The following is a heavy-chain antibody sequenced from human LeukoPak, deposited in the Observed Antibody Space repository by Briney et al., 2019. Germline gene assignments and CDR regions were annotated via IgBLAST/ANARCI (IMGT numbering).Heavy chain of an antibody. CDR3: TREGPPVHYTGYYDY. J-gene: IGHJ4*02. CDR2: IFHSGST. CDR1: GYSISSGYH. D-gene: IGHD3-9*01. Sequence: SETLSLTCSVSGYSISSGYHWGWIRQPPGKGLEWIGTIFHSGSTYYNPSLKSRVTISVDTSKNQVSLKLTSVTAADSAVYYCTREGPPVHYTGYYDYWGQGTLVTVSS. V-gene: IGHV4-38-2*02.